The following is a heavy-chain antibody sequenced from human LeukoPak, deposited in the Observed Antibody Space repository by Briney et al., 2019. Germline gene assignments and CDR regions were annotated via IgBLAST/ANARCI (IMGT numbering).Heavy chain of an antibody. CDR2: IYYSGST. CDR1: GGSIRSGGYY. CDR3: ARVLPGGTYHYVPLRWFDP. D-gene: IGHD1-1*01. V-gene: IGHV4-31*03. J-gene: IGHJ5*02. Sequence: PSQTLSLTCSVSGGSIRSGGYYWSWIRQQPGKGLEWIVYIYYSGSTYYNPSLKSRVTISGDTSMNQFSLMLSSVTAADTAVYYCARVLPGGTYHYVPLRWFDPWGQGTLVTVSS.